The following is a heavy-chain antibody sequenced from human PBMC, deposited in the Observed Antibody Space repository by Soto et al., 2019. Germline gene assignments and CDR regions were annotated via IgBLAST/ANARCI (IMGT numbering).Heavy chain of an antibody. Sequence: EVQLVESGGGLVQPGGSLRLSCAASGFTFSSYSMNWVRQAPGKGLEWVSYISSSSITIYYADSVKGRFTISRDNAKNSLDLQMNSLRAEDTAVYYCARDEILVPAAIGNYFDYWGQGTLVTVSS. V-gene: IGHV3-48*01. CDR3: ARDEILVPAAIGNYFDY. CDR2: ISSSSITI. J-gene: IGHJ4*02. D-gene: IGHD2-2*02. CDR1: GFTFSSYS.